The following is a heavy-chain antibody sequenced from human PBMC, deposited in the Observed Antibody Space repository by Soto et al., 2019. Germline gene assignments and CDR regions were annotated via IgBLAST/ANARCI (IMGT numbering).Heavy chain of an antibody. J-gene: IGHJ4*02. V-gene: IGHV1-18*01. Sequence: SPVKLYCKASGYTFTSYGISCVRQTPRQGLEWMGWISAYNGNTNYAQKLQGRVNMTTDTSTSTAYMELRSLRSDDTAVYYCARDRSGWSTYFDYCGQGTLVTVS. CDR1: GYTFTSYG. D-gene: IGHD6-19*01. CDR3: ARDRSGWSTYFDY. CDR2: ISAYNGNT.